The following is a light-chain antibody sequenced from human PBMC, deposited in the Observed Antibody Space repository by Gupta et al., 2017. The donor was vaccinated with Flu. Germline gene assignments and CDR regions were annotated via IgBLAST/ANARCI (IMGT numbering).Light chain of an antibody. CDR1: QSVRDNY. J-gene: IGKJ5*01. CDR2: SAS. V-gene: IGKV3-20*01. Sequence: EIVLTQSPGTLSLSPGERATLSCRASQSVRDNYLAWYQQRPGQTPRLLIYSASSRATGIPDRFSGSGSGTDFTLTISRLEPEDFAVYYCQQEGSAPVTFGQGTQVEIK. CDR3: QQEGSAPVT.